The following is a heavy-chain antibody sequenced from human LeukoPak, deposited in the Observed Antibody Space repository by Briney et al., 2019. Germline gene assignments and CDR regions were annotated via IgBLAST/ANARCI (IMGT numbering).Heavy chain of an antibody. V-gene: IGHV4-4*07. CDR1: GGSLSSYH. CDR2: IYTSGST. CDR3: ARGHMELRNYYYYYMDV. Sequence: KPSETPSLPCTVSGGSLSSYHWSWIRPPAGEGLEWIGRIYTSGSTNYNPSLKSRVTISVDKSKNQFSLKLSSVTAADTAVYYCARGHMELRNYYYYYMDVWGKGTTVTVSS. D-gene: IGHD1-7*01. J-gene: IGHJ6*03.